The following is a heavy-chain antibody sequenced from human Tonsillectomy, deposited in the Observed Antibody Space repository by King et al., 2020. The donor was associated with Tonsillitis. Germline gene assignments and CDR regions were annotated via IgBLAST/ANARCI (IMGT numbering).Heavy chain of an antibody. CDR1: GFTFGDYA. CDR3: TRAGELGANSSGWHTSFDY. V-gene: IGHV3-49*05. J-gene: IGHJ4*02. Sequence: VQLVESGGGLVKPGRSLRLSCTASGFTFGDYAMSWFRQAPGKGMEWVGFIRSKAYGGTTEYAASVKGRFTISRDDYKSITYMQMNSLKTEDTAVYYCTRAGELGANSSGWHTSFDYWGQGTLVTVSS. CDR2: IRSKAYGGTT. D-gene: IGHD6-19*01.